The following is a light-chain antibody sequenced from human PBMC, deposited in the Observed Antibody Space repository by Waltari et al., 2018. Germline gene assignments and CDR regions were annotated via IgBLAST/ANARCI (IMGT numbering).Light chain of an antibody. V-gene: IGKV3-15*01. CDR1: QSIRTN. Sequence: EIVMTQSPATLSVSPGERASLSCRASQSIRTNLAWYQQRRGQAPRLLIYDASIRATGIPARFSGSGSGTEFTLTISSLQSDCQQYNSWPLTFGGGTKVEIK. J-gene: IGKJ4*01. CDR2: DAS. CDR3: PLT.